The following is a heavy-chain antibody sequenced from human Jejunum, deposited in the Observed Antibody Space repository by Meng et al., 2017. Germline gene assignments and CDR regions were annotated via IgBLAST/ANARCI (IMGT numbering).Heavy chain of an antibody. CDR1: GDSVSSNNA. Sequence: SQTLSLTRAISGDSVSSNNAWNWTRPSPSRGLEWLGRTYYRSKWLLDYALSVKSRISIHPDKSKNQFSLQLTSVTAEDSAISFCVRALYSSRLIQNAMDVWGQGTPVTVSS. CDR3: VRALYSSRLIQNAMDV. CDR2: TYYRSKWLL. V-gene: IGHV6-1*01. J-gene: IGHJ6*02. D-gene: IGHD6-13*01.